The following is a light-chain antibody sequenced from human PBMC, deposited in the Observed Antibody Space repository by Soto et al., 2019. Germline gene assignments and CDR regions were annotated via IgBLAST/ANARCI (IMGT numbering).Light chain of an antibody. J-gene: IGLJ2*01. CDR1: NSNIGSFD. Sequence: QAVVTQPPSASGTPGQRVTISCSGSNSNIGSFDDCWYQMFPGTAPKLLIYRDYHRSSGVPDRFSASKSGTSASLAISGLRSEDEATYYCAVWDASLSGRVVFGGGTKLTVL. CDR3: AVWDASLSGRVV. CDR2: RDY. V-gene: IGLV1-47*01.